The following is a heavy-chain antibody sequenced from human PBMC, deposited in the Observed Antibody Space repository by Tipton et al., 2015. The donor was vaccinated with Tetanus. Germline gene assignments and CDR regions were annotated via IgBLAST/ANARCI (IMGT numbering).Heavy chain of an antibody. V-gene: IGHV3-49*03. J-gene: IGHJ1*01. CDR2: IRSKDYGGTT. Sequence: SLRLSCTGSGFTFGDYGMNWFRQAPGKGLEWIGLIRSKDYGGTTEYAASVKDRFTISRDDSKSTAYLQMNSLRAEDTAVYYCASSSTGYYDSSGYYGYFQHWGQGTLVTVS. D-gene: IGHD3-22*01. CDR3: ASSSTGYYDSSGYYGYFQH. CDR1: GFTFGDYG.